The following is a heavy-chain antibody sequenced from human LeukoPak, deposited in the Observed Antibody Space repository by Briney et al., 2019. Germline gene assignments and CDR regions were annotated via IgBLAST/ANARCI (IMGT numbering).Heavy chain of an antibody. CDR2: VHHNGNT. CDR1: GASIGSSEYY. CDR3: VSDRYCNGAKCSSGYFDS. Sequence: SETLSLTCTVSGASIGSSEYYWSWVRQSPGKGLEWIGYVHHNGNTYYNPSLKSRVGISGDMSKNQLSLKLGSVTAADTAVYYCVSDRYCNGAKCSSGYFDSWGQGTLVTVSS. D-gene: IGHD2-15*01. J-gene: IGHJ4*02. V-gene: IGHV4-30-4*01.